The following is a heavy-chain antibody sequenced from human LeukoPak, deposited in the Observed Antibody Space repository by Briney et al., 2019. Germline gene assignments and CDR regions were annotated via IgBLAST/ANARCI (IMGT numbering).Heavy chain of an antibody. CDR2: INPNSGGT. CDR1: GYTFTNYY. Sequence: ASVKVSCKAFGYTFTNYYIHWVRQAPGQGFEWMGWINPNSGGTYYAQKFQGRVTMTRDTSISTAYMELSRLRSDDTAVYYCARINYRPIIKFFDFWGQGTLVTVSS. V-gene: IGHV1-2*02. D-gene: IGHD4-11*01. J-gene: IGHJ4*02. CDR3: ARINYRPIIKFFDF.